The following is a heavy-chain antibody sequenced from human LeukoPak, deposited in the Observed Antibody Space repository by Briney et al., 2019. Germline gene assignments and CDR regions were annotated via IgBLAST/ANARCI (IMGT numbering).Heavy chain of an antibody. J-gene: IGHJ4*02. V-gene: IGHV4-59*01. CDR2: IDDSGST. Sequence: PSETLSLTCIVSGGAISGYYCSWIRQPPGKGLEWIGYIDDSGSTKYNPSLKSRVTISVATSKNQLSLKLTSVTAADTAVYYCTRGVSSGNWGQGTLVTVSS. CDR3: TRGVSSGN. D-gene: IGHD3-3*01. CDR1: GGAISGYY.